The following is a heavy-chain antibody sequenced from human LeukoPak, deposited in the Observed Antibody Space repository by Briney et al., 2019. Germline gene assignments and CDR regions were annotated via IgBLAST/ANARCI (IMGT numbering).Heavy chain of an antibody. J-gene: IGHJ6*02. V-gene: IGHV3-21*01. CDR1: GFTFSTYS. Sequence: PGGSLRLSCAASGFTFSTYSMNWVRQAPGKGLEWVSSINSDSSYIYNADSVQGRFTISRDNAKNSLYLQMNSLRAEDTAVYYCARDRDCSSTSCYFDYYGMDVWGQGTTVTVSS. D-gene: IGHD2-2*01. CDR2: INSDSSYI. CDR3: ARDRDCSSTSCYFDYYGMDV.